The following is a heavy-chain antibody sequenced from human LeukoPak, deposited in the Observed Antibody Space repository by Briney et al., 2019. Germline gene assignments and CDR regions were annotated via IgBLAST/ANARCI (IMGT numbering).Heavy chain of an antibody. J-gene: IGHJ4*02. CDR2: IKQDGSEK. CDR1: RFTFSSYW. V-gene: IGHV3-7*01. CDR3: ARDDILTAFDY. Sequence: GGSLRLSCAASRFTFSSYWMSWVRQAPGKGLEWVANIKQDGSEKYYVDSVKGRFTISRDNAKNSLYLQMNSLRAEDTAVYYCARDDILTAFDYWGQGTLVTVSS. D-gene: IGHD3-9*01.